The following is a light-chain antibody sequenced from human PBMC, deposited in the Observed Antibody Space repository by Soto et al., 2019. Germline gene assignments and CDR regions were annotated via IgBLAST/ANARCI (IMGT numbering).Light chain of an antibody. CDR3: LLFFGGVRYV. CDR1: AGSVTSGHY. J-gene: IGLJ1*01. Sequence: QAVVTQEPSLTVSPGGTVTLTCGSSAGSVTSGHYPYWFQQRPGLAPRTLIYDTNKKHSWTPARFSGSLLGGKAALTLSGAQPEDEAEYYCLLFFGGVRYVFGPGTQLTVL. V-gene: IGLV7-46*01. CDR2: DTN.